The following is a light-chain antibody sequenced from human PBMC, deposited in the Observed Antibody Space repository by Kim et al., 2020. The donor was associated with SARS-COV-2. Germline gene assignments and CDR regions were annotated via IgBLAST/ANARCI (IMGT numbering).Light chain of an antibody. CDR3: AAWDEGLDGFLV. V-gene: IGLV1-44*01. Sequence: QSVIISCSVSRADIGSNPVNWHQTVPGTAPLPRIYSNRDRPAGVPDRFAASESDTSAALAISGLQSEDETTYYCAAWDEGLDGFLVFGGGTQLTVL. J-gene: IGLJ2*01. CDR2: SNR. CDR1: RADIGSNP.